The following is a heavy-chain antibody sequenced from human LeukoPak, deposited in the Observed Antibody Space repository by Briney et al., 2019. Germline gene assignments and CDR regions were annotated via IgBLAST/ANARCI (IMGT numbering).Heavy chain of an antibody. CDR1: GGSINSYY. V-gene: IGHV4-59*01. CDR3: ARADVNNWFDP. CDR2: IYYSGST. J-gene: IGHJ5*02. Sequence: PSETLSLTCTASGGSINSYYWSWIRQPPGKGLEWIGYIYYSGSTNYNPSLKSRVTISVDTFKNQFSLKLSSVTAADTAVYYCARADVNNWFDPWGQGTLVTVSS.